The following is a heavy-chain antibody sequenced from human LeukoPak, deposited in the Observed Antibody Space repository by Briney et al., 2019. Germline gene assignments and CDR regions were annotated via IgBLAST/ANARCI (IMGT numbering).Heavy chain of an antibody. Sequence: GGSLRLSCAASGFTFSGYAIHWVRQAPGKGLEWVAVISSDGRDKHHADSVKGRFTISRDNSKNTLYLQTNSLRAEDTAVYYCARDLRRFAAYYFDYWGQGTLVTVSS. CDR2: ISSDGRDK. CDR1: GFTFSGYA. J-gene: IGHJ4*02. D-gene: IGHD5/OR15-5a*01. CDR3: ARDLRRFAAYYFDY. V-gene: IGHV3-30*03.